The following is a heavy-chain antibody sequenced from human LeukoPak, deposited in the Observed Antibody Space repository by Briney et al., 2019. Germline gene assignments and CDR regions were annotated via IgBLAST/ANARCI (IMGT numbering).Heavy chain of an antibody. J-gene: IGHJ4*02. CDR1: GFTFSSYW. CDR3: AKESSGWHPLIDF. CDR2: IASDGSST. D-gene: IGHD6-19*01. V-gene: IGHV3-74*01. Sequence: GGSLRLSCAASGFTFSSYWMNWVRQAPGKGLVWVSRIASDGSSTTYADSVKGRFSISRDNAKNTLYLQMNSLRAEDTAVYYCAKESSGWHPLIDFWGQGTLVTVSS.